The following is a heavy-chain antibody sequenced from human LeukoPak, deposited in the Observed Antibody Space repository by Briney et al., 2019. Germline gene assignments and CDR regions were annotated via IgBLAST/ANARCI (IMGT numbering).Heavy chain of an antibody. CDR1: VFTHSSYG. Sequence: GGSLRLSCASSVFTHSSYGMSGVRHAPGKGRVWVSAISGSGGSTYYADSVKGRFAISRDNSRNTLYLQMNSLTPEDTAVYYCAKDRCSSTSCPNWFDPWGQGTLVTVSS. CDR2: ISGSGGST. J-gene: IGHJ5*02. V-gene: IGHV3-23*01. D-gene: IGHD2-2*01. CDR3: AKDRCSSTSCPNWFDP.